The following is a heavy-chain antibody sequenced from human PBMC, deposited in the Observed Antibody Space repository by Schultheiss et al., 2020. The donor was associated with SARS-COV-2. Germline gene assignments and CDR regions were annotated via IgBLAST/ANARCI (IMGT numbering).Heavy chain of an antibody. CDR1: GGSISSYY. J-gene: IGHJ5*02. D-gene: IGHD3-3*01. Sequence: SQTLSLTCTVSGGSISSYYWSWIRQPAGKGLEWIGRIYTSGSTYYNPSLKSRVTISVDTSKNQFSLKLSSVTAADTAVYYCARSRIDFSSGDNWFDPWGQGTLVTVSS. CDR2: IYTSGST. CDR3: ARSRIDFSSGDNWFDP. V-gene: IGHV4-4*07.